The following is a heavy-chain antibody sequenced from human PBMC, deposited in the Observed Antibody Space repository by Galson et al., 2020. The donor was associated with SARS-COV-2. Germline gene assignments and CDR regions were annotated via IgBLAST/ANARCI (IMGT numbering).Heavy chain of an antibody. CDR1: GFTLSSSA. Sequence: TGGSLRLSCAASGFTLSSSAMDWVRQAPGKGLGWVAVISYDGSNKYYADSVKGRFTISRDNSKNTLYLQMNSLRAEDTAVYDCARPRGGSYRDAFDIWGQGTMVTVSS. CDR3: ARPRGGSYRDAFDI. V-gene: IGHV3-30-3*01. J-gene: IGHJ3*02. D-gene: IGHD1-26*01. CDR2: ISYDGSNK.